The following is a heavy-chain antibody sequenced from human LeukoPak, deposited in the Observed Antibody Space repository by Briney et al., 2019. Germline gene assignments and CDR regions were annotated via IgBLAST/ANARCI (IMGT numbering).Heavy chain of an antibody. J-gene: IGHJ4*02. D-gene: IGHD3-22*01. CDR1: GYTFTSYG. CDR3: AITHYYDSSGYSDY. CDR2: ISAYNGNT. V-gene: IGHV1-18*01. Sequence: ASVKVSCKASGYTFTSYGISWVRQAPGQGLEWMGWISAYNGNTNYAQKLQGRVTMTTDTSTSTAYMELSSLRSEDTAVYYCAITHYYDSSGYSDYWGQGTLVTVSS.